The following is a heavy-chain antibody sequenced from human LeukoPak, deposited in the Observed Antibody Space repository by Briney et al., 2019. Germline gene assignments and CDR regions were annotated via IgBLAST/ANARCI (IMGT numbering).Heavy chain of an antibody. J-gene: IGHJ4*02. V-gene: IGHV3-73*01. Sequence: PGGSLRLSCVASGFTFSGSAMHWVHQASGKGLEWVGRIKDKADSYATAYAASVKGRFTISRDDSKNTAYLQMNSLKTEDTAVYYCTRLAGDIVVMTAYDYWGQGTLVTVSS. CDR2: IKDKADSYAT. CDR3: TRLAGDIVVMTAYDY. D-gene: IGHD2-21*02. CDR1: GFTFSGSA.